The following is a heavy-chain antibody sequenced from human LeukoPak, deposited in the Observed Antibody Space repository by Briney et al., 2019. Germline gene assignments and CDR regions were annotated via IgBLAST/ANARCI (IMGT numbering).Heavy chain of an antibody. J-gene: IGHJ3*02. CDR3: ARCFGWGNFRPHAFDI. Sequence: SQTLSLTCDVSGGSISSGDYSWTWIRQPPGKGLEWIGFIYRSGSTYYSPSLKSRVTISVDRSKTQFSLELTSVTAADTAVYFCARCFGWGNFRPHAFDIWGQGTMVTVSS. CDR2: IYRSGST. D-gene: IGHD3-10*01. CDR1: GGSISSGDYS. V-gene: IGHV4-30-2*01.